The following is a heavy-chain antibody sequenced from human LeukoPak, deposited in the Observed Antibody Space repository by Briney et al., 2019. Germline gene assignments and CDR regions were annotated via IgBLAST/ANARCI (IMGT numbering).Heavy chain of an antibody. CDR1: GFTFSSYG. Sequence: GGTLRLSCAASGFTFSSYGMSWVRQAPGKGLEWVSAISGSGGSTYYADSVKGRFTISRDNSKNTLYLQMNSLRAEDTAVYYCAKGRSSGSYYCDYWGQGTLDTVSS. V-gene: IGHV3-23*01. J-gene: IGHJ4*02. D-gene: IGHD1-26*01. CDR3: AKGRSSGSYYCDY. CDR2: ISGSGGST.